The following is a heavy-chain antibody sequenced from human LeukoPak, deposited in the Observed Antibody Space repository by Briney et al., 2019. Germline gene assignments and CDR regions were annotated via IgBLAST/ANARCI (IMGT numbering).Heavy chain of an antibody. CDR2: LSGSDDST. CDR3: VKDAPLSYDSLTGYGPAHPDS. Sequence: PGGSLRLSCAASRFTFSSYVMNWVRQAPGQGLEWISALSGSDDSTYYADSVKGRFTISRDTAKNTLYLHMTSLRVDDTATYYCVKDAPLSYDSLTGYGPAHPDSWGQGTLVIVSS. V-gene: IGHV3-23*01. J-gene: IGHJ4*02. CDR1: RFTFSSYV. D-gene: IGHD3-9*01.